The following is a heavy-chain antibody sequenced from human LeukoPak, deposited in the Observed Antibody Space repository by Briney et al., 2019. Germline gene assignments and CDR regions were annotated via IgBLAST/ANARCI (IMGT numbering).Heavy chain of an antibody. J-gene: IGHJ4*02. CDR1: GGSISSYY. V-gene: IGHV4-59*01. CDR3: ARVIPGQWLVPSVFDY. D-gene: IGHD6-19*01. CDR2: IYYSGST. Sequence: SETLSLTCTVSGGSISSYYWSWIRQPPGKGLERIGYIYYSGSTNYNPSLKSRVTISVDTSKNQFSLKLSSVTAADTAVYYCARVIPGQWLVPSVFDYWGQGTLVTVSS.